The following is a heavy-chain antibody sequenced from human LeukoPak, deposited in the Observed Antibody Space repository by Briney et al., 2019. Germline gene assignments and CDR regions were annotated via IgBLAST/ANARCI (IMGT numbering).Heavy chain of an antibody. CDR3: AANGYYTIEY. V-gene: IGHV4-4*02. Sequence: PSETLSLTCAVSGDSMSSIDWWSWGRQPPGQGLEWIGEIHHTGSTNYNPSLKSRVTISVDKSKNQFSLNFNSMSAADSAVYYCAANGYYTIEYWGQGTLVTVSS. D-gene: IGHD1-26*01. CDR1: GDSMSSIDW. CDR2: IHHTGST. J-gene: IGHJ4*02.